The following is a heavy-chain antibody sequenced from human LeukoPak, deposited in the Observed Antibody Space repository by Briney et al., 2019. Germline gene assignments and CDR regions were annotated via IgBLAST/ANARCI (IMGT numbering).Heavy chain of an antibody. CDR3: AKNPITMVRGADYWYFDL. J-gene: IGHJ2*01. V-gene: IGHV4-34*01. D-gene: IGHD3-10*01. Sequence: SETLSLTCAVYGGSFSGYYWSWIRQPPGKGLEWIGEINHSGSTNYNPSLKSRVTISVDKSKNQFSLKLSSVTAADTAVYYCAKNPITMVRGADYWYFDLWGRGTLVTVSS. CDR2: INHSGST. CDR1: GGSFSGYY.